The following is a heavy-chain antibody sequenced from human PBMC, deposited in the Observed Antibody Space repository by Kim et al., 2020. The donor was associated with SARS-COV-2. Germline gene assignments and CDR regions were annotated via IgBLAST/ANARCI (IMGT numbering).Heavy chain of an antibody. CDR1: GDSVSSNSAA. V-gene: IGHV6-1*01. J-gene: IGHJ6*02. CDR2: TYYRSKWYN. D-gene: IGHD6-13*01. CDR3: ARGRSALVRAHYYYYGMDA. Sequence: SQTLSLTCAISGDSVSSNSAAWNWIMQSPSRGLEWLGRTYYRSKWYNDYAESVKSRITINPDTSKNQFSLQLNSVTPEETAVYYCARGRSALVRAHYYYYGMDAWGQGTTVTVSS.